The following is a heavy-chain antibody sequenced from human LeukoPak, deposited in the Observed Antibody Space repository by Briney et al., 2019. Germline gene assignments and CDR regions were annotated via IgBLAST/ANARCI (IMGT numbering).Heavy chain of an antibody. CDR1: GGSFSGYY. J-gene: IGHJ4*02. CDR3: ARERAARGRSFDY. V-gene: IGHV4-34*01. D-gene: IGHD5-12*01. CDR2: INHSGST. Sequence: PSETLSLTCAVYGGSFSGYYWSWIRQPPGKGLEWIGEINHSGSTNYNPSLKSRVTISVDTSRNQFSLKLSSVTAADTAVYYCARERAARGRSFDYWGQGTLVTVSS.